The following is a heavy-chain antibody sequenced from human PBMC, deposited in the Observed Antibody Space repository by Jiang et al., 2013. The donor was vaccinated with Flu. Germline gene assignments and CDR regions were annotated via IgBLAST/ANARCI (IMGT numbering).Heavy chain of an antibody. D-gene: IGHD3-10*01. CDR1: GFTFSSYG. J-gene: IGHJ4*02. V-gene: IGHV3-33*01. CDR2: IWYDGSNK. Sequence: QLVESGGGVVQPGRSLRLSCAASGFTFSSYGMHWVRQAPGKGLEWVAVIWYDGSNKYYADSVKGRFTISRDNSKNTLYLQMNSLRAEDTAVYYCARDSMVRGSFDYWGQGTLVTVSS. CDR3: ARDSMVRGSFDY.